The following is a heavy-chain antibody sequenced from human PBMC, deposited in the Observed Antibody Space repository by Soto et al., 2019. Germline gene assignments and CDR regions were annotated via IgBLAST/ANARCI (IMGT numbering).Heavy chain of an antibody. V-gene: IGHV2-5*02. CDR1: GFSLSNSGVG. Sequence: QITLKESGPTLVKPTQTLTLTCTFSGFSLSNSGVGVGWIRQPPGKALEWLALIYWDDDKRYSPSLKSRLTITKDTSKNQVVLTMTNMDPVDTATYYCAHLYCSGGSCYSTGFDYWGQGTLVTVSS. CDR2: IYWDDDK. J-gene: IGHJ4*02. CDR3: AHLYCSGGSCYSTGFDY. D-gene: IGHD2-15*01.